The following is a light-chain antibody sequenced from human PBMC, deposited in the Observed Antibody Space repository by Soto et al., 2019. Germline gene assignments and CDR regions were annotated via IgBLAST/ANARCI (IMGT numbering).Light chain of an antibody. CDR1: QSVSSSD. Sequence: EVVLTQSPGTLSLSPGERATLSWRAGQSVSSSDLAWYQQKPGQAPRLLIYGASSRATGIPDRFSGSGSGTDFTLTISRLEPEDFAVYYCQQYGSSPTTFGQGTKVDTK. CDR2: GAS. CDR3: QQYGSSPTT. V-gene: IGKV3-20*01. J-gene: IGKJ1*01.